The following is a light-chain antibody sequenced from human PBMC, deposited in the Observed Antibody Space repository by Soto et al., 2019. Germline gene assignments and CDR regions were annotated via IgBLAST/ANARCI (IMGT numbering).Light chain of an antibody. Sequence: QSALTQPASVSGSPGQSITISCTGTSSDVGSYNYVSWYQQHPGKAPKLMIYDVSNRPSGVSNRFSGSKSGNTASLTISGLQAEDEADYSCSSYTSSSTLVVFGGGTKLTVL. CDR3: SSYTSSSTLVV. CDR1: SSDVGSYNY. J-gene: IGLJ2*01. CDR2: DVS. V-gene: IGLV2-14*01.